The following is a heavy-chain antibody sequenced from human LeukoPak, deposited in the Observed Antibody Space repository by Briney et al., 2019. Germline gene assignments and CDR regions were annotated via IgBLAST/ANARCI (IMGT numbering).Heavy chain of an antibody. CDR2: ISYDGSNK. J-gene: IGHJ6*02. Sequence: GGSLRLSCAASGFTLSSYGMHWVRQAPGKGLEGVAVISYDGSNKYYADSVKGRFTICRDNYKNTLYLRMNSLRAEDTAVYYGAKTLLWSGYHIDGMDVWGQGTTVTVSS. CDR3: AKTLLWSGYHIDGMDV. CDR1: GFTLSSYG. V-gene: IGHV3-30*18. D-gene: IGHD3-3*01.